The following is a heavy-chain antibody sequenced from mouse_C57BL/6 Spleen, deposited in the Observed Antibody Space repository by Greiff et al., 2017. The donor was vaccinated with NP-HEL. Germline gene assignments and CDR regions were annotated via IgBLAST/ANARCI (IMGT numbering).Heavy chain of an antibody. CDR3: AREGSNYSFAY. Sequence: EVQLQESGPGLVKPSQSLSLTCSVTGYSITSGYYWNWIRQFPGNKLEWMGYISYDGSNNYNPSLKNRISITRDTSKNQFFLKLNSVTTEDTATYYCAREGSNYSFAYWGQGTLVTVSA. CDR1: GYSITSGYY. D-gene: IGHD2-5*01. V-gene: IGHV3-6*01. J-gene: IGHJ3*01. CDR2: ISYDGSN.